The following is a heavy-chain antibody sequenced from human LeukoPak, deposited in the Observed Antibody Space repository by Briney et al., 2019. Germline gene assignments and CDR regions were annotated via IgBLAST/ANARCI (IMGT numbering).Heavy chain of an antibody. D-gene: IGHD1-26*01. Sequence: SETLSLTCAVSGGSISSSNWWSWVRQPPGKGLEWIGEIYHSGSTNYNSSLKSRVTISVDKSKNQFSLKLSSVTAADTAVYYCARQVVGATFDAFDIWGQGTMVTVSS. CDR1: GGSISSSNW. CDR3: ARQVVGATFDAFDI. CDR2: IYHSGST. J-gene: IGHJ3*02. V-gene: IGHV4-4*02.